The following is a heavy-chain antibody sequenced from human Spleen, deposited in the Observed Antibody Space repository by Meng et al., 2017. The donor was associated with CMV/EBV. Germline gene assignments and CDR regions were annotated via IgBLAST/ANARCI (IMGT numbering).Heavy chain of an antibody. Sequence: GESLKISCVGSGFTFSSSWMSWVRRAPGKGLEWVATIKHDGSEKHHGDSAKGRFTISRDNAKNSLFLQMDSLRAEDTAVYYCARGRWEESYWGQGTLVTVSS. CDR3: ARGRWEESY. CDR1: GFTFSSSW. D-gene: IGHD5-24*01. CDR2: IKHDGSEK. V-gene: IGHV3-7*01. J-gene: IGHJ4*02.